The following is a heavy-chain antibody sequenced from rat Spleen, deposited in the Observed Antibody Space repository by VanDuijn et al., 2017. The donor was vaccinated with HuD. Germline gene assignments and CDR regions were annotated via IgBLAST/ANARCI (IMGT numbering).Heavy chain of an antibody. CDR1: GYSITSNY. CDR2: IDSAGST. V-gene: IGHV3-3*01. J-gene: IGHJ4*01. CDR3: ARWDYYDGTYGVMDA. Sequence: EVQLQESGPGLVKPSQSLSLTCSVTGYSITSNYWAWIRKFPGNKLEWMGYIDSAGSTNYNPSLKSRISITRDTSKNQVFLQVNSVTTEDTATYYCARWDYYDGTYGVMDAWGQGASVTVSS. D-gene: IGHD1-12*02.